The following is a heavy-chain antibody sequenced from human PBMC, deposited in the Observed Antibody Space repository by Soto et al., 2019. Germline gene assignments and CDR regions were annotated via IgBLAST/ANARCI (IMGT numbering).Heavy chain of an antibody. CDR2: ISYDGSNK. J-gene: IGHJ4*02. D-gene: IGHD1-20*01. Sequence: GGSLRLSCAASGFTFSSYAMHWVRQAPGKGLEWVAVISYDGSNKYYADSVKGRFTISRDNSKNTLYLQMNSLRAEDTAVYYCARTVWDYWGQGTLVTVSS. CDR1: GFTFSSYA. V-gene: IGHV3-30-3*01. CDR3: ARTVWDY.